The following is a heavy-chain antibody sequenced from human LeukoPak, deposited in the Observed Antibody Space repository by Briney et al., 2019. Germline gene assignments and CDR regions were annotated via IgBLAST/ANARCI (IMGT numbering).Heavy chain of an antibody. Sequence: ASVKVSCKASGYTFTSYYMHWVRQAPGQGLEWMGLINPTGGSTGYAQKFQGRVTMTRDMSTSTVYMELSSLRSEDTAVYYCARDPGGYYDSSGYYYYYYMDVWGKGTTVTVSS. CDR1: GYTFTSYY. V-gene: IGHV1-46*01. CDR2: INPTGGST. J-gene: IGHJ6*03. D-gene: IGHD3-22*01. CDR3: ARDPGGYYDSSGYYYYYYMDV.